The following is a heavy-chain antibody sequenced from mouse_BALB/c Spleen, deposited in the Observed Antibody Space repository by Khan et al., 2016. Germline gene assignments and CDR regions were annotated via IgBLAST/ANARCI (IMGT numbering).Heavy chain of an antibody. CDR1: GYTFTSNT. Sequence: QMQLEESGAELARPGASVKMSCQASGYTFTSNTMHWVKQRPGQGLEWIGYINPRTSYTNYNQKFKEKATLTADKSSSTDYMQLSSLTSEDSAVYYCARRTTDYAMDYWGQGTSVTVSS. CDR3: ARRTTDYAMDY. CDR2: INPRTSYT. D-gene: IGHD2-14*01. J-gene: IGHJ4*01. V-gene: IGHV1-4*01.